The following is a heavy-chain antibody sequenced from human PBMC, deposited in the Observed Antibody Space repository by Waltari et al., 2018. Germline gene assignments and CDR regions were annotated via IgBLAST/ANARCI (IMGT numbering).Heavy chain of an antibody. V-gene: IGHV4-39*01. Sequence: QLQLQESGPGLVKPSETLSLTRTVSGGSISSSSYYWGWIRQPPGKGLEWIGSIYYSGSTYYNPALKSRVTISVDTSKNQFSLKLSSVTAADTAVYYCAALSAAAGLDPFDYWGQGTLVTVSS. CDR2: IYYSGST. D-gene: IGHD6-13*01. CDR3: AALSAAAGLDPFDY. CDR1: GGSISSSSYY. J-gene: IGHJ4*02.